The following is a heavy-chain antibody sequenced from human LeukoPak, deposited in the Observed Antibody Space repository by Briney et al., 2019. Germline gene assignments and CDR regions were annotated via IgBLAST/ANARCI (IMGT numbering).Heavy chain of an antibody. J-gene: IGHJ4*02. CDR1: GGTFSSYA. Sequence: ASVKVSCKASGGTFSSYAICWVRQAPGQGLEWMGGIIPIFGTANYAQKFQGRVTITADESTSTAYMELSSLRSEDTAVYYCARRERAVAGTSHFDYWGQGTLVTVSS. CDR2: IIPIFGTA. D-gene: IGHD6-19*01. V-gene: IGHV1-69*01. CDR3: ARRERAVAGTSHFDY.